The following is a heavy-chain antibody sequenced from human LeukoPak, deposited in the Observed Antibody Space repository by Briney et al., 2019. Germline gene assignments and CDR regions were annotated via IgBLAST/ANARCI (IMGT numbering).Heavy chain of an antibody. Sequence: PGGSLRLSCAASGFTVSSNYMSWVRQAPGKGLEWVAVISYDGSNKYYADSVKGRFTISRDNSKNTLYLQMSSLGAEGTAVYYCARVGASEWSIVLGPIKYWGQGTLVSVSS. CDR2: ISYDGSNK. CDR3: ARVGASEWSIVLGPIKY. V-gene: IGHV3-30*03. CDR1: GFTVSSNY. J-gene: IGHJ4*02. D-gene: IGHD2-8*01.